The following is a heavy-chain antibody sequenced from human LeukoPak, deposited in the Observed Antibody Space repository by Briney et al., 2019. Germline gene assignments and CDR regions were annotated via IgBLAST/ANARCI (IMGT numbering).Heavy chain of an antibody. V-gene: IGHV5-51*01. D-gene: IGHD3/OR15-3a*01. CDR2: IYPGDSDT. J-gene: IGHJ4*02. CDR3: ARWGGTSWTGYDY. Sequence: GESLKISCKGSGYSFTRYWIGWVRLMPGRGLEWMGNIYPGDSDTRYSPSFEGQVTCSADKSISTAFLQWSSLKASDTAMYYCARWGGTSWTGYDYWGQGTLVTVSS. CDR1: GYSFTRYW.